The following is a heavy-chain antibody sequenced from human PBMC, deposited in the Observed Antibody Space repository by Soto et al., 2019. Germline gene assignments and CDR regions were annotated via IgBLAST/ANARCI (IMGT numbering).Heavy chain of an antibody. CDR2: IYHSGST. CDR3: ARGDYYYYGMDV. Sequence: QLQLQESGSGLVKPSQTLSLTCAVSGGSISSGGYSWSWIRQPPGKGLEWIGYIYHSGSTYYNPSLKRRVTIAVATSKNQFSLKLSSVTAADTAVYYCARGDYYYYGMDVWGQGTTVTVSS. J-gene: IGHJ6*02. CDR1: GGSISSGGYS. V-gene: IGHV4-30-2*01.